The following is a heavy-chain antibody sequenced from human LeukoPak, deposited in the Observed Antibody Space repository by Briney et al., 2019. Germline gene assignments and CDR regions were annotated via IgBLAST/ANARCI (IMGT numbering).Heavy chain of an antibody. Sequence: SETLSLTCPVSGGSISSSTNYWGWIRQTPGKWLEWIGSIYYSGSTYFNPSLKSRVTISVDTSKNQFSLKLSSVPAADTAVYYCARHVSSSGWYFDDWGQGTLVTVSS. J-gene: IGHJ4*02. V-gene: IGHV4-39*01. CDR3: ARHVSSSGWYFDD. D-gene: IGHD6-19*01. CDR1: GGSISSSTNY. CDR2: IYYSGST.